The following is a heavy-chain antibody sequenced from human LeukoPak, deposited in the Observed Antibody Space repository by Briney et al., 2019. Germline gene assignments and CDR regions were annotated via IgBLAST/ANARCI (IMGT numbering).Heavy chain of an antibody. D-gene: IGHD2-2*01. V-gene: IGHV3-7*01. CDR1: GFTFSSYW. CDR3: ARRAIVVVPAAMYGAFDI. Sequence: SGGSLRLSCAASGFTFSSYWMSWVRQAPGKGLEWVANIKQDGSEKYYVDSVKGRFTISRDNVKNSLYLQMNSLRAEDTAVYYCARRAIVVVPAAMYGAFDIWGQGTMVTVSS. CDR2: IKQDGSEK. J-gene: IGHJ3*02.